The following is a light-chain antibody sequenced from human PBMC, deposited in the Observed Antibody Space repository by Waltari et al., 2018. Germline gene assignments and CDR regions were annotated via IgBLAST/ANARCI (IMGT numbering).Light chain of an antibody. Sequence: DIVMTQSPLSLPDTPGEPASISCRSSQSLLHSNGYTSLSWYLQKAGQSPQLLIYLVSNRASGVPDRFSGSGSGTDFTLEISRVEADDVGIYYCMQTLQSRTLGQGTKVEI. V-gene: IGKV2-28*01. CDR3: MQTLQSRT. CDR1: QSLLHSNGYTS. J-gene: IGKJ1*01. CDR2: LVS.